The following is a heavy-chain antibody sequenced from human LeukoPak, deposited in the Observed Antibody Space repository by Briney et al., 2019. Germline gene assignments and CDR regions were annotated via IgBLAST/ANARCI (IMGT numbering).Heavy chain of an antibody. Sequence: GGSLRLFCAASEFTSSAFWMTWVRRPPGKGLEWVANINKDGTEKEYVDSVKGRFSIFRDNAKNSVFLQMNSLRAEDTAVYYCAIFAGAVPGNLLLWGKGTTVIVSA. J-gene: IGHJ6*04. CDR3: AIFAGAVPGNLLL. CDR2: INKDGTEK. D-gene: IGHD2-8*02. V-gene: IGHV3-7*01. CDR1: EFTSSAFW.